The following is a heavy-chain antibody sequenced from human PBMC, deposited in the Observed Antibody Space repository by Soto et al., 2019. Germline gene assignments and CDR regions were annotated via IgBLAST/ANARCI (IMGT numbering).Heavy chain of an antibody. V-gene: IGHV3-23*01. CDR3: AKGRGQHLNFES. CDR1: GFNFSSYA. J-gene: IGHJ5*01. D-gene: IGHD3-10*01. Sequence: EVQLLESGGGSVQPGGSLRLSCAASGFNFSSYAMHWVSRPPGKGLEWVSSISGSGGTAYYADSVKGRFSISRDSLVNTLYLQMNSLRAEDTAVYYCAKGRGQHLNFESWGKGTLVTVS. CDR2: ISGSGGTA.